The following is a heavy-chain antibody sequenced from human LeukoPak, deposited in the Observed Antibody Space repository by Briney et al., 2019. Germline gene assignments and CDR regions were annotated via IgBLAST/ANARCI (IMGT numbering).Heavy chain of an antibody. Sequence: GGSLRLSCAASGFTFSSYAMSWVRQAPGKGLEWVSLISGSGGSTYYADSVKGRFTISRDNSKNTLYLQMNSLRAEDTAVYYCARGKNRAAVGSPGIDYWGQGTLVTVSS. CDR1: GFTFSSYA. V-gene: IGHV3-23*01. CDR2: ISGSGGST. D-gene: IGHD6-13*01. CDR3: ARGKNRAAVGSPGIDY. J-gene: IGHJ4*02.